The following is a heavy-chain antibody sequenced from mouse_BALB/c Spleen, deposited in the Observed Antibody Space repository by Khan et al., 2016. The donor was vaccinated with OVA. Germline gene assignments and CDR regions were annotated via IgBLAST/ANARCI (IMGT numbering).Heavy chain of an antibody. J-gene: IGHJ3*01. CDR3: ARRNYFGYTFAY. CDR1: GYTFTDYY. D-gene: IGHD1-2*01. CDR2: ISPGSGDT. Sequence: VQLQESGAELARPGASVKLSCKASGYTFTDYYINWVKQRTGQGLEWIGEISPGSGDTYYNERFKGKATLTADQSSSTAYMQLSSLTSAASAVYFCARRNYFGYTFAYWGQGTLVTVSA. V-gene: IGHV1-77*01.